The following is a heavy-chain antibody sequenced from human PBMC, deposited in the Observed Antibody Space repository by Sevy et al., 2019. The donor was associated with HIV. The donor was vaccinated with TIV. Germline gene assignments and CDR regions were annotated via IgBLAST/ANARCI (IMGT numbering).Heavy chain of an antibody. V-gene: IGHV4-59*08. CDR3: AGENAWGRGYS. CDR1: GGSITSLY. D-gene: IGHD1-26*01. J-gene: IGHJ4*02. CDR2: IYYNGYI. Sequence: SETLSLTCTVSGGSITSLYWNWIRQPPGKGLERIANIYYNGYINYNPSLKSRVTLSLDTSKNQFSLRLSSVTAADTAMYYCAGENAWGRGYSWGQGTLVTVSS.